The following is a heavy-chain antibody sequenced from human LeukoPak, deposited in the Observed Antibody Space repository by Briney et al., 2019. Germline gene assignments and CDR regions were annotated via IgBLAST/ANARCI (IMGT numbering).Heavy chain of an antibody. Sequence: GASVKVSCKASGYTFTSYDINWVRQATGQGLEWMGGFDPEDGETIYAQKFQGRVTMTEDTSTDTAYMELSGLRSEDTAVYYCATDGWFDPWGQGTLVTVSS. CDR1: GYTFTSYD. CDR3: ATDGWFDP. CDR2: FDPEDGET. J-gene: IGHJ5*02. V-gene: IGHV1-24*01.